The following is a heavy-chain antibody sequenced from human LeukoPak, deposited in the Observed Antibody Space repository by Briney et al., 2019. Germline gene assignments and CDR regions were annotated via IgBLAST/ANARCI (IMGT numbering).Heavy chain of an antibody. D-gene: IGHD3-22*01. CDR2: IYTSGST. CDR1: GGSISSYY. Sequence: PSETLSLTCTVSGGSISSYYWGWIRQPAGKGLEWIGRIYTSGSTNYNPSLKSRVTMSVDTSKNQFSLKLSSVTAADTAVYYCARGPVLPYSSGYYFPWGQGTLVTVSS. V-gene: IGHV4-4*07. J-gene: IGHJ5*02. CDR3: ARGPVLPYSSGYYFP.